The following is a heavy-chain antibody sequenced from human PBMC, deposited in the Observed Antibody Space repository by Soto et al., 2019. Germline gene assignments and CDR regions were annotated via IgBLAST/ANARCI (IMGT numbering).Heavy chain of an antibody. J-gene: IGHJ5*02. Sequence: ASVKVSCKASGYTFSNEAITWVRQAPGQGLEWMGWVSAYNGNTNYAQKFKGRVTMTTDTSTSTAYMEVRSLRYDDTAVYFCARASRWFDPWGQGTLVTVSS. V-gene: IGHV1-18*01. CDR1: GYTFSNEA. CDR2: VSAYNGNT. CDR3: ARASRWFDP.